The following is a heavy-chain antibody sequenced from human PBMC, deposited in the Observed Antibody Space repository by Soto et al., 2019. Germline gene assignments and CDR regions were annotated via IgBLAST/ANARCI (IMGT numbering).Heavy chain of an antibody. CDR3: AKGGRQWLVTSDFNY. V-gene: IGHV3-30*18. J-gene: IGHJ4*02. D-gene: IGHD6-19*01. Sequence: VQLVESGGGVVQPGRSLRLSCAASGFTFSDYAMHWVRQAPGKGLEWVAVVSHDGRNTHYADSMKGRFTISRDSSKNTVSLEMTSLRAEDMAVYYCAKGGRQWLVTSDFNYWGQGALVTVSS. CDR1: GFTFSDYA. CDR2: VSHDGRNT.